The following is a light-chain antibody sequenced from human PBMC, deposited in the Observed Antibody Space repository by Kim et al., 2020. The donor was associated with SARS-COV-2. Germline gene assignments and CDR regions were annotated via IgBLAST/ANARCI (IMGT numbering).Light chain of an antibody. Sequence: EIVMTQPPATLSVSPGERATLSCRASQSVSSNLAWYQKKPGQAPRLVIYGASTRAAGVPARFSGSVSGAEFTLTISNLQPEDCAVYYCQQYNKWMYTFGQGTSWRS. CDR1: QSVSSN. V-gene: IGKV3D-15*01. CDR3: QQYNKWMYT. CDR2: GAS. J-gene: IGKJ2*01.